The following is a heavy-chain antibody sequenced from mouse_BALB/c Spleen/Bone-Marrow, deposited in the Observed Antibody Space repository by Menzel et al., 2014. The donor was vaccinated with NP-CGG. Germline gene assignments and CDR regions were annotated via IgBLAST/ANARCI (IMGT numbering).Heavy chain of an antibody. J-gene: IGHJ3*01. CDR1: GYSIXSGYY. Sequence: DVKLVESGPGLVKPSQSLSLTCSVTGYSIXSGYYWNWIRQFPGNKLEWMGYISYDGSNNYNPSLKNRISITRDTSKNQFFLKLNSVTTEDTATYYCARKRVTTAPFAYWGQGTLVTVSA. D-gene: IGHD1-2*01. V-gene: IGHV3-6*02. CDR2: ISYDGSN. CDR3: ARKRVTTAPFAY.